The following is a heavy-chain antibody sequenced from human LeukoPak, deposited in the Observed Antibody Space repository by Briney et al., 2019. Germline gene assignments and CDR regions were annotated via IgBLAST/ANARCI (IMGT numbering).Heavy chain of an antibody. D-gene: IGHD3-22*01. CDR2: ISYDAKNK. J-gene: IGHJ4*02. CDR3: ARDGDSSGYYYVGSYYFDY. V-gene: IGHV3-30*04. CDR1: GLSFSNYA. Sequence: PGGSLRPSCAASGLSFSNYAMYWVRQAPGKGLEWVAIISYDAKNKYYADSVKGRFTISRDNSKNTLYLQMNSLRIEDTAVYYCARDGDSSGYYYVGSYYFDYWGQGTLVTVSS.